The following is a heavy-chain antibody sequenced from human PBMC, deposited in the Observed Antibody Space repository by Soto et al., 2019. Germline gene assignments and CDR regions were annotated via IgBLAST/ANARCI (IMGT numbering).Heavy chain of an antibody. CDR2: VKSKTDGGTI. V-gene: IGHV3-15*01. J-gene: IGHJ4*02. D-gene: IGHD5-12*01. CDR1: GFTFSNAW. CDR3: IGTYSGSSMRFDY. Sequence: EVQLVESGGGLVKPGGSLRLSCAASGFTFSNAWMTWVRQAPGKGLEWVGRVKSKTDGGTIDYAAPVKDRFTISRDDSKNPLYLQMNSLTTEDTAVYYCIGTYSGSSMRFDYWGQGTLVTVSS.